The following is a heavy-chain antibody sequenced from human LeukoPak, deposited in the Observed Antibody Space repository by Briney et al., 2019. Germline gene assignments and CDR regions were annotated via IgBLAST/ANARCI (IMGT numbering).Heavy chain of an antibody. D-gene: IGHD2-21*02. CDR1: GYTFTNYD. CDR3: ARTPPKGDIDN. CDR2: MSPKSGNT. V-gene: IGHV1-8*01. J-gene: IGHJ4*02. Sequence: ASVKVSSKASGYTFTNYDINWVRQAPGQGLEWMGWMSPKSGNTGYAQKFQGRVTMTSDTSIRTAYMELSSLTSEDTAVYYCARTPPKGDIDNWGQGALVTVSS.